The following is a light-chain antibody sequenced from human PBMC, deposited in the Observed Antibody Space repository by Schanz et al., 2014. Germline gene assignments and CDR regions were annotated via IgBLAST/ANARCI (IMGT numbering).Light chain of an antibody. CDR2: GAS. J-gene: IGKJ2*01. CDR1: QTVGSNH. Sequence: EIVMTQSPATLSVSPGERATLSCRASQTVGSNHLAWYQLKPGQAPRLLIYGASIRATGIPDRFSGSGSGTDFTLTISSLEPEDFAVYYCQRHGSSPLYTFGQGTKVEVK. CDR3: QRHGSSPLYT. V-gene: IGKV3-20*01.